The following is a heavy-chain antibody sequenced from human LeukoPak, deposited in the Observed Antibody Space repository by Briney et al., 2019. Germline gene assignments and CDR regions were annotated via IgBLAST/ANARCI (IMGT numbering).Heavy chain of an antibody. CDR2: IKQDGSEK. D-gene: IGHD3-10*01. V-gene: IGHV3-7*01. Sequence: GGSLRLSCAASGFTFSSYWMSWVRQAPGKGLEWVANIKQDGSEKYYVDSVKGRFTISRDNAKNSLYLQMNSLRAEDTAVYYCAKCYYGSGSLFDYWGRGTLVTVSS. CDR1: GFTFSSYW. CDR3: AKCYYGSGSLFDY. J-gene: IGHJ4*02.